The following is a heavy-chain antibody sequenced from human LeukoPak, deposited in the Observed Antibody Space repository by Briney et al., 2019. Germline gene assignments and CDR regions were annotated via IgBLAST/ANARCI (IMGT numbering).Heavy chain of an antibody. CDR3: ATTSPRYDFWSGYYRYYYYYMDV. CDR1: GGSISSSSYY. J-gene: IGHJ6*03. V-gene: IGHV4-39*01. D-gene: IGHD3-3*01. CDR2: IYYSGST. Sequence: SETLSLTCTVSGGSISSSSYYWGWIRQPPGKGLEWIGSIYYSGSTYYNPSLKSRVTISVDTSKNQFSLKLSSVTAADTAVYYCATTSPRYDFWSGYYRYYYYYMDVWGKGTTVTVSS.